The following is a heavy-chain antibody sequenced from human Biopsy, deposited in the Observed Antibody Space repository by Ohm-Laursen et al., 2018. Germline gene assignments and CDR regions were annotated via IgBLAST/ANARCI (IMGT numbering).Heavy chain of an antibody. CDR1: GFSFDDFA. CDR3: VKDTNWNYVWDRPGATKGMDV. D-gene: IGHD1-7*01. J-gene: IGHJ6*02. CDR2: IDWNSRNI. V-gene: IGHV3-9*01. Sequence: SLRLSCAASGFSFDDFAMHWVRQSPGKGLEWVAGIDWNSRNINYGDSVKGRFSVSRDNAKNSLYLQMNSLRGEDTALYYCVKDTNWNYVWDRPGATKGMDVCGQGTTVTVSS.